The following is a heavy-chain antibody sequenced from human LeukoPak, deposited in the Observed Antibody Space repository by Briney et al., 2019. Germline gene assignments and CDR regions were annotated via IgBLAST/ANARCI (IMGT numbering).Heavy chain of an antibody. D-gene: IGHD1-26*01. CDR1: GFTFSRYG. J-gene: IGHJ1*01. CDR3: AKDRRSSGSSYYLQH. Sequence: GGSLRLSCAASGFTFSRYGMHWARQAPGKGLEWVAFIRYDGSNKYCADSVKGRFTISRDNSKNTLYLQMNSLRAEDTAVYYCAKDRRSSGSSYYLQHWGQGTLVTVSS. CDR2: IRYDGSNK. V-gene: IGHV3-30*02.